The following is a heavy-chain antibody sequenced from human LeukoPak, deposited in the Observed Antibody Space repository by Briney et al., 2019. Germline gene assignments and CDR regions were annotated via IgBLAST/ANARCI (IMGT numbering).Heavy chain of an antibody. J-gene: IGHJ3*02. CDR2: ISSSSSYI. D-gene: IGHD3-22*01. CDR1: GFTFSGYD. CDR3: AREDYYDSSGLVAFDI. V-gene: IGHV3-21*01. Sequence: GGSLRLSCEASGFTFSGYDMNWVRQAPGKGLEWVSSISSSSSYIYYADSVKGRFTISRDNAKNSLYLQMNSLRAEDTAVYYCAREDYYDSSGLVAFDIWGQGTMVTVSS.